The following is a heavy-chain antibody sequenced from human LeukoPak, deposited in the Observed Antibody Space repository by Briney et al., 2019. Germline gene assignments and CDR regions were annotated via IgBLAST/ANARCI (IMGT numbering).Heavy chain of an antibody. Sequence: GGSLRLSCAASGFTFDDYAMHWVRQAPGKGLEWVSLISWDGGSTYYADSVKGRFSISRDNSKNSLYLQMNSLRAEDTALYYCAKDSSGSYYYYYGMDVWGQGTTVTVSS. CDR3: AKDSSGSYYYYYGMDV. D-gene: IGHD1-26*01. CDR1: GFTFDDYA. J-gene: IGHJ6*02. V-gene: IGHV3-43D*03. CDR2: ISWDGGST.